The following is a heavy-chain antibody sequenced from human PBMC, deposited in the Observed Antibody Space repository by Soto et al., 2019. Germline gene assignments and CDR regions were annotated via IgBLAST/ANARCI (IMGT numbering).Heavy chain of an antibody. Sequence: XASLSLTSTVSGGSISSYYWSWIRQPAGKGLEWIGRIYTSGSTNYNPSLKSRVTMSVDTSKNQFSLKLSSVTAADTAVYYCASAERRNNWFDPWGQGTLVTVSS. CDR3: ASAERRNNWFDP. V-gene: IGHV4-4*07. J-gene: IGHJ5*02. CDR1: GGSISSYY. CDR2: IYTSGST.